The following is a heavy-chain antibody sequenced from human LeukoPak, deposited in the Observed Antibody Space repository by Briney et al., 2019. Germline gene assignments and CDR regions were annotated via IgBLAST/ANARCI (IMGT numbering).Heavy chain of an antibody. CDR2: IIPIFGTA. D-gene: IGHD2-21*01. V-gene: IGHV1-69*05. Sequence: GASVKVSCKASGGTFSSYAISWVRQAPGQGLEWMGGIIPIFGTANYAQKFQGRVTITTDESTSTAYMELSSLRSEDTAVYYCARVEYCGGDCYSHAFDIWGQGTMVTVSS. CDR1: GGTFSSYA. J-gene: IGHJ3*02. CDR3: ARVEYCGGDCYSHAFDI.